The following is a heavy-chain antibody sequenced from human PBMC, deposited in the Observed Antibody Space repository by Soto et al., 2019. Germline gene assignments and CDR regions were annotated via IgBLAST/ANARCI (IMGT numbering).Heavy chain of an antibody. CDR1: CGSISSSSYY. V-gene: IGHV4-39*01. Sequence: SETLSLTCTVSCGSISSSSYYWGWIRQPPGKGLEWIGSIYYSGSTYYNPSLKSRVTISVDTSKNQFSLKLTSVTAADTAVYYCASYYDFWSGFDYWGQGTLVTVSS. D-gene: IGHD3-3*01. J-gene: IGHJ4*02. CDR2: IYYSGST. CDR3: ASYYDFWSGFDY.